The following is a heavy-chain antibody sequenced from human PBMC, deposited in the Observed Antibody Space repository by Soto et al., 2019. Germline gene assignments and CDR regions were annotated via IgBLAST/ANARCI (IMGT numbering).Heavy chain of an antibody. D-gene: IGHD1-26*01. CDR1: GFTFSSYA. CDR2: ISGSGGNA. Sequence: EVQLLESGGGLVQPGGSLRLSCAASGFTFSSYAMSWVRQAPGKGLEWVSTISGSGGNAYYADSVKGRFSISRDNSKNTLHLQMNSLRADDTAVYYCAKDGASGSYPPYYYYGMDVWGQGTTVTFSS. CDR3: AKDGASGSYPPYYYYGMDV. J-gene: IGHJ6*02. V-gene: IGHV3-23*01.